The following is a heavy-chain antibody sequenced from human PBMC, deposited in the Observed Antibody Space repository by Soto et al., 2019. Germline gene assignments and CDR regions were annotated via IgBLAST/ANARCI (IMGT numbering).Heavy chain of an antibody. Sequence: GGSLRLSCAASGFTFSSYEMNWVRQAPGKGLEWVSYVSSSGSNIYHADSVKDRFTISRDNAKNSLFLHMNSLRAEDTAVYFCARQTDWDFQHWGRGTLVTVSS. CDR1: GFTFSSYE. CDR2: VSSSGSNI. D-gene: IGHD3-9*01. CDR3: ARQTDWDFQH. J-gene: IGHJ1*01. V-gene: IGHV3-48*03.